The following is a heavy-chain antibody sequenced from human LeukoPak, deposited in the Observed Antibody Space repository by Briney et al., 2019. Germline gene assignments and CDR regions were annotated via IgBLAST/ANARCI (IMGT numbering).Heavy chain of an antibody. D-gene: IGHD6-25*01. CDR3: ASRPRIAAIPFDY. Sequence: SETLSLTCTASGGSISSYYWSWIRQPPGKGLEWIGYIYYSGSTNYNPSLKSRVTISVDTSKNQFSLKLSSVTAADTAVYYCASRPRIAAIPFDYWGQGTLVTVSS. CDR2: IYYSGST. J-gene: IGHJ4*02. CDR1: GGSISSYY. V-gene: IGHV4-59*12.